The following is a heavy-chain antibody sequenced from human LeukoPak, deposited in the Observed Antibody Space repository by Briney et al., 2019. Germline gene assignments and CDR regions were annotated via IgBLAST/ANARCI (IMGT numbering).Heavy chain of an antibody. D-gene: IGHD6-13*01. CDR3: ARGGVWQQLAVDY. Sequence: GGALRLSCGASGVTFSKAAMDWGRQAPGEGVEYVSAISSDGGDSYYANSVKGRFTISRDNSKNKLSLQMGSLTVEDMAVYYCARGGVWQQLAVDYWGQGTLVTVSS. CDR2: ISSDGGDS. J-gene: IGHJ4*02. CDR1: GVTFSKAA. V-gene: IGHV3-64*01.